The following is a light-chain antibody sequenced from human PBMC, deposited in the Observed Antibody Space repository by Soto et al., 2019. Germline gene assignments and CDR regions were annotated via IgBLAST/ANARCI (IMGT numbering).Light chain of an antibody. CDR1: SSDVGDYNY. Sequence: QSVLTQPPSASGSPGQSVTISCTGTSSDVGDYNYVSWYQQHPGKAPKLIIYEVNERPSGVPDRFSGSKSGNTASLTVSGLQADDEADYYCCSYAGNYTLLFGGGTQLTVL. V-gene: IGLV2-8*01. CDR2: EVN. J-gene: IGLJ2*01. CDR3: CSYAGNYTLL.